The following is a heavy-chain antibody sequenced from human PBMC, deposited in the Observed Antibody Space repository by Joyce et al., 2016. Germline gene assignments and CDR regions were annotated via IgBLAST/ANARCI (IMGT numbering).Heavy chain of an antibody. Sequence: EEQLVESGEGLVQPGGSMRLSCAASGFTLNNYIMYWVRQAPGKWLEYVSSINTNWCTIDYAASVKGRFTISRDNSKNTLNLQMGSLRVDDMAVYYCARRYYGGNSNWYFDLWGRGILVTVSS. CDR2: INTNWCTI. D-gene: IGHD4-23*01. J-gene: IGHJ2*01. CDR3: ARRYYGGNSNWYFDL. V-gene: IGHV3-64*02. CDR1: GFTLNNYI.